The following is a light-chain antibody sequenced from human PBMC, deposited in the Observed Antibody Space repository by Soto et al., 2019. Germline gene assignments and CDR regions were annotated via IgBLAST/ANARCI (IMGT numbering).Light chain of an antibody. Sequence: QSALTQPPSVSGAPGQRVTISCTGSSSNLGAGYDVHWYQLLPGTAPKLLIYGNRNRPSGAPDRFSGSKSGTSASLAITGLQAEDEADYYCQSYDNSLGVCYVFGTGTKVTVL. J-gene: IGLJ1*01. CDR2: GNR. CDR1: SSNLGAGYD. CDR3: QSYDNSLGVCYV. V-gene: IGLV1-40*01.